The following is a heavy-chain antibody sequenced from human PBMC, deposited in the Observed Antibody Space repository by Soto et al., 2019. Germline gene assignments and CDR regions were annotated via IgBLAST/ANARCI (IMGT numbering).Heavy chain of an antibody. CDR3: AGLWEPRRGTAVDV. Sequence: AASVKVSFKASGYSFASRDITWLRQASGQGLEWMGRIRTYDSSTNYGQRLQGRVTLTIDTSTATAYMELRSLTSDDTAVYYCAGLWEPRRGTAVDVWGQGTMVTVSS. V-gene: IGHV1-18*01. CDR1: GYSFASRD. D-gene: IGHD1-26*01. CDR2: IRTYDSST. J-gene: IGHJ3*01.